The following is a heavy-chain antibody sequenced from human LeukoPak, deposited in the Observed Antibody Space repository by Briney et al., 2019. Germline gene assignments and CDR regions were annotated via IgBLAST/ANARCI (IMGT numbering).Heavy chain of an antibody. V-gene: IGHV3-23*01. D-gene: IGHD4-17*01. CDR1: GFTFSSYA. Sequence: RGSLRLSCAASGFTFSSYAMSWVRQAPGKGREWVSAVGGSGGSTYYADSVKGWFTISRDNSKNTLYLQMNSLRATDTAVYYCAKDQTTVTTLDWFDPWGQGTLVTVSS. J-gene: IGHJ5*02. CDR3: AKDQTTVTTLDWFDP. CDR2: VGGSGGST.